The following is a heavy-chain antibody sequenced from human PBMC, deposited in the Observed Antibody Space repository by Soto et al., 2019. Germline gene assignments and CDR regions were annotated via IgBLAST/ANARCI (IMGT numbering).Heavy chain of an antibody. Sequence: PGESLKISCKGSGYSFTSYWIGWVRQMPGKGLEWMGIIYPGDSDTRYSPSFQGQVTISADKSISTAYLQWSSLKASDTAMYYCARETSMVRGVMAEFDAFDIRGQGTMVTVSS. CDR2: IYPGDSDT. D-gene: IGHD3-10*01. CDR3: ARETSMVRGVMAEFDAFDI. CDR1: GYSFTSYW. J-gene: IGHJ3*02. V-gene: IGHV5-51*01.